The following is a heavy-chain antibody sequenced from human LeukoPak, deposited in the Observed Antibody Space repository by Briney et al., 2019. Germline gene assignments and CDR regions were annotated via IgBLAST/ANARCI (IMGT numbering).Heavy chain of an antibody. Sequence: GGSLRLSCAASGFTFSSYGMHWVRQAPGKGLEWVAFIRYDGTKKYYADSVKGRFTISRDNSKNTLYLQMNSLRAEDTAVYYCAKSHGSGSYYFDYWGQGTLVTVSS. V-gene: IGHV3-30*02. D-gene: IGHD3-10*01. J-gene: IGHJ4*02. CDR2: IRYDGTKK. CDR3: AKSHGSGSYYFDY. CDR1: GFTFSSYG.